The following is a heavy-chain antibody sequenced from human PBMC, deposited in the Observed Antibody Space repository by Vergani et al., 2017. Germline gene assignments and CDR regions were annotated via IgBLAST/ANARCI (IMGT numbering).Heavy chain of an antibody. CDR2: IYHSGST. CDR1: GGSISSGGYS. J-gene: IGHJ3*02. CDR3: ARTIKRIFSIAARPVGAFDI. Sequence: QLQLQESGSGLVKPSQTLSLTCAVSGGSISSGGYSWSWIRQPPGKGLEWIGYIYHSGSTYYNPSLKSRVTISVDRSKNQFSLKLSSVTAADTAVYYCARTIKRIFSIAARPVGAFDIWGQGTMVTVSS. D-gene: IGHD6-6*01. V-gene: IGHV4-30-2*01.